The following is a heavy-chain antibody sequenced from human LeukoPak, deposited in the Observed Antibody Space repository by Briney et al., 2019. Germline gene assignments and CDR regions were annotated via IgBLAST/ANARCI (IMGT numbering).Heavy chain of an antibody. Sequence: ASVKVSCKASGYTFTGYYMHWVRQAPGQGREWMGWMNPNSGGTNYAQKFQGRVTMTRDTSISTAYMELSRLRSDDTAVYYCARDTCSSTSCYTIGYWGQGTLVTVSS. J-gene: IGHJ4*02. V-gene: IGHV1-2*02. D-gene: IGHD2-2*02. CDR2: MNPNSGGT. CDR1: GYTFTGYY. CDR3: ARDTCSSTSCYTIGY.